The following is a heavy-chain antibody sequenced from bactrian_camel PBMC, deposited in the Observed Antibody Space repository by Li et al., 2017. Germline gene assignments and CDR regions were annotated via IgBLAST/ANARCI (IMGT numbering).Heavy chain of an antibody. CDR2: IATRGTTT. CDR1: GYRHTTYA. Sequence: HVQLVESGGGSVHAGGSLRLSCEASGYRHTTYAMAWFRQAPGKDREGVAAIATRGTTTYYADSVKGRFTISQDKAKSTVYLSMNNLKPEDSAMYYCAADSFLRGSWCAELDRFGYNHWGQGTQVTVS. D-gene: IGHD2*01. J-gene: IGHJ4*01. CDR3: AADSFLRGSWCAELDRFGYNH. V-gene: IGHV3-3*01.